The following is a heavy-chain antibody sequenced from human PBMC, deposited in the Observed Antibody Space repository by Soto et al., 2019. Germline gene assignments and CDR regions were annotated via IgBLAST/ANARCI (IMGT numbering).Heavy chain of an antibody. Sequence: PGESLKISCSASGFTFSSYSMNWVRQAPGKGLEWVSSISSSSSYIYYADSVKGRFTISRDNAKNSLYLQMNSLRAEDTAVYYCARDPDILTGYHFDYWGQGTLVTVSS. D-gene: IGHD3-9*01. CDR2: ISSSSSYI. CDR3: ARDPDILTGYHFDY. CDR1: GFTFSSYS. V-gene: IGHV3-21*01. J-gene: IGHJ4*02.